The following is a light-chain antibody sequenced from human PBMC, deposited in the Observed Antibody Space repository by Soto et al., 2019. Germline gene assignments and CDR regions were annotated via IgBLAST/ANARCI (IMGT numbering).Light chain of an antibody. CDR2: DAS. V-gene: IGKV1-5*01. CDR3: QQYNSYSLT. J-gene: IGKJ1*01. Sequence: DIQMTQSPSTMSASVGDRVTITCLASQSISRWLDWYQQKPGKAPKLLIYDASSLEGGVRSRFSGSGSGTEFSRTISRLQPDDFATYYCQQYNSYSLTFGQGTKVEIK. CDR1: QSISRW.